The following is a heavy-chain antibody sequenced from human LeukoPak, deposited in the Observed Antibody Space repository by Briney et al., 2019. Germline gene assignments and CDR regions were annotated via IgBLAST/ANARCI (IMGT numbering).Heavy chain of an antibody. D-gene: IGHD4-23*01. CDR2: ISSSSGYI. CDR1: GFTFSSYS. Sequence: KTGGSLRLSCAASGFTFSSYSMNWVRQAPGKGLEWVSSISSSSGYIYYADSVKGRFTISRDNAKNSLYLQMNSLRAEDTAVYYCATPTDYGGNKWGKGTTVTVSS. CDR3: ATPTDYGGNK. V-gene: IGHV3-21*01. J-gene: IGHJ6*04.